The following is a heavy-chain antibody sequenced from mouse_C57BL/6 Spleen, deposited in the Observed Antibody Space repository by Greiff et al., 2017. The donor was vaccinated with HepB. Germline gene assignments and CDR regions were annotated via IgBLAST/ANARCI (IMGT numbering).Heavy chain of an antibody. J-gene: IGHJ2*01. Sequence: QVQLQQPGAELVKPGASVKLSCKASGYTFTSYWMHWVKQRPGQGLEWIGMIHPNSGSTNYNEKFKSKATLTVDKSSSTAYMQLSSLTSEDSAVYYCARSGDSGVVDDWGQGTTLTVSS. CDR3: ARSGDSGVVDD. CDR1: GYTFTSYW. D-gene: IGHD1-1*01. V-gene: IGHV1-64*01. CDR2: IHPNSGST.